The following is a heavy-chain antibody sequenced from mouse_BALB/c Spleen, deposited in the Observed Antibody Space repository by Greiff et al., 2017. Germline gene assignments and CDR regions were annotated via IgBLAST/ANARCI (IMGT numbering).Heavy chain of an antibody. CDR3: TRDRAISGYFDY. CDR1: GFTFSSYT. Sequence: EVQGVESGGGLVQPGGSLKLSCAASGFTFSSYTMSWVRQTPEKRLEWVAYISNGGGSTYYPDTVKGRFTISRDNAKNTLYLQMSSLKSEDTAMYYCTRDRAISGYFDYWGQGTTLTVSS. J-gene: IGHJ2*01. V-gene: IGHV5-12-2*01. D-gene: IGHD3-1*01. CDR2: ISNGGGST.